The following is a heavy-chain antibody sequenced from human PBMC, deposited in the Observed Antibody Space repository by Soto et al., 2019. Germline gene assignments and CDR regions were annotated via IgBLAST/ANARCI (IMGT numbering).Heavy chain of an antibody. J-gene: IGHJ3*02. V-gene: IGHV3-48*01. CDR3: ARIGGSCSSTSCPAGDVLDI. CDR2: ISSSSSTI. Sequence: PGGSLRLCCAASGFTFSSYSINWVRQAPGKGLEWVSYISSSSSTIYYADSVKGRFTISRDNAKNSLYLQMNSLRAEDTAVYYCARIGGSCSSTSCPAGDVLDIPSQGT. CDR1: GFTFSSYS. D-gene: IGHD2-2*01.